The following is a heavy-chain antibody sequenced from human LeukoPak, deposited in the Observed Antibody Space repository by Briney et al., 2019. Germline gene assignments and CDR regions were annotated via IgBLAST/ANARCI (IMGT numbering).Heavy chain of an antibody. J-gene: IGHJ3*02. CDR2: VLYSGIT. CDR1: GGSISTHY. CDR3: ARDLTTVTKGFDI. Sequence: SETLSLTCTISGGSISTHYWTWIRQPPGKGLEWIGYVLYSGITNYNPSFRSRITISVDTSQNQFSLSLRSVTAADTAVYYCARDLTTVTKGFDIWGQGTMVTVSS. D-gene: IGHD4-17*01. V-gene: IGHV4-59*11.